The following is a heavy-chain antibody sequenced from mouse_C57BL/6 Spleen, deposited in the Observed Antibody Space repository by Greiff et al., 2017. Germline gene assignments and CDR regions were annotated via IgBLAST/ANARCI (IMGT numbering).Heavy chain of an antibody. CDR2: IYPGNSDT. CDR3: GSGYVLYFDY. CDR1: GYTFTSYW. J-gene: IGHJ2*01. V-gene: IGHV1-5*01. Sequence: VQLKESGTVLARPGASVKMSCKTSGYTFTSYWMHWVKQRPGQGLEWIGAIYPGNSDTSYNQKFKGKATLTAVTSASTAYMELSSLTNEDSAVYYCGSGYVLYFDYWGQGTTLTVSS. D-gene: IGHD3-2*02.